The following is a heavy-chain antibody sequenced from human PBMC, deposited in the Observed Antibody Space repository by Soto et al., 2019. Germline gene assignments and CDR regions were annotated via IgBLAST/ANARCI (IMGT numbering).Heavy chain of an antibody. J-gene: IGHJ2*01. Sequence: GANFWNWIRQQKVKGLEWIGYIYHSGSTYYNPSLKSRVTISVDRSKNQFSLKLSSVTASFTALGDHRDLHSFPTRRSSDL. CDR1: GANF. V-gene: IGHV4-30-2*01. CDR3: RDLHSFPTRRSSDL. D-gene: IGHD2-21*02. CDR2: IYHSGST.